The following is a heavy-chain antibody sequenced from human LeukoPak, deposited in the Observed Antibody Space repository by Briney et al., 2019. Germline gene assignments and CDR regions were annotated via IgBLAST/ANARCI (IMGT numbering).Heavy chain of an antibody. V-gene: IGHV7-4-1*02. CDR1: GYTFTAYY. D-gene: IGHD2-2*01. J-gene: IGHJ5*02. CDR2: INTDTGNP. Sequence: ASVKVSCKASGYTFTAYYIHWVRQAPGQGLEWMGWINTDTGNPTYAQGFTGRFVFSLDTSVSTAYLQISSLKAEDTAVYYCARGIGYCSSTSCSAYNWFDPWGQGTLVTVSS. CDR3: ARGIGYCSSTSCSAYNWFDP.